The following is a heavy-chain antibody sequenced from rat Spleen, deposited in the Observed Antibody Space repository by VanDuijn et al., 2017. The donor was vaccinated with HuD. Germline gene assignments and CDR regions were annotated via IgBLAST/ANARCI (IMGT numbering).Heavy chain of an antibody. V-gene: IGHV2-41*01. CDR2: IWNTGGT. CDR3: ARTPYNNYFDY. D-gene: IGHD1-10*01. CDR1: GFSLTTYN. Sequence: QVQLKESGPGLVQPSQTLSLSCTVAGFSLTTYNVHWLRQPPGKGLEWMGVIWNTGGTRYNSALKSRLSISKDTSKSQVFVKMNSLQTEDTATYYCARTPYNNYFDYWGQGVMVTVSS. J-gene: IGHJ2*01.